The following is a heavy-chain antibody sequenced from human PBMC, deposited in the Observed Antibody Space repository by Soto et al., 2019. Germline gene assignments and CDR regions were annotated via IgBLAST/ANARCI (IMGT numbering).Heavy chain of an antibody. J-gene: IGHJ4*02. D-gene: IGHD5-12*01. V-gene: IGHV4-30-2*01. CDR2: INHPETT. CDR3: ARGGGYDSFES. CDR1: GASITYGGYS. Sequence: QLQLHESGSALVKPSQTLSLTCTVTGASITYGGYSWSWIRQTPGKGLEWLGYINHPETTFYNPSVERRLTLSIDRTKNQFSLNLKSGTAADRAVYFCARGGGYDSFESWGQGILVTVSS.